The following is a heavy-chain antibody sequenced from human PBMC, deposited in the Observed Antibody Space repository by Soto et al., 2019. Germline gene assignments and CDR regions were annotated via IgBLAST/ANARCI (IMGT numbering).Heavy chain of an antibody. CDR1: GGSISSSNYY. J-gene: IGHJ4*02. Sequence: QLQLQESGPGLVKPSETLSLTCTVSGGSISSSNYYWAWIRQPPGKELEWIGNIYYTEGTYYNPSLKSRVTISVDTSENQVSLKLFSVTAADTALYYCVSAAKWELLFDYWGQGIQVTVSS. D-gene: IGHD1-26*01. CDR2: IYYTEGT. CDR3: VSAAKWELLFDY. V-gene: IGHV4-39*01.